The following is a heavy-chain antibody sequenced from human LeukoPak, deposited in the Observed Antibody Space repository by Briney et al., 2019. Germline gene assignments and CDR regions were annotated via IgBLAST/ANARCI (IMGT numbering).Heavy chain of an antibody. CDR3: ARDGAIVATITFDY. CDR2: INPNSGGT. V-gene: IGHV1-2*02. CDR1: GYTFTGYY. D-gene: IGHD5-12*01. Sequence: ASVKVSCKASGYTFTGYYMHWVRQAPGQGLEWMGWINPNSGGTNYAQKFQGRVTMTRDTSISTAYMELSRLRSDDTAVYYCARDGAIVATITFDYWGQGTLVTVSS. J-gene: IGHJ4*02.